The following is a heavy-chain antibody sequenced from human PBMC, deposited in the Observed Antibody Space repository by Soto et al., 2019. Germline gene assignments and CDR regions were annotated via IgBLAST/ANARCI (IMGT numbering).Heavy chain of an antibody. CDR3: ASGAGEAYYYGMDV. Sequence: QVQLVQSGAEVKKPGSSVKVSCKASGGTFSSYAISWVRQAPGQGLEWMGGIIPIFGTANYAQKFQGRVTITADESPSTAYMELGSLRSEDTAVYYCASGAGEAYYYGMDVWGQGTTVTVSS. J-gene: IGHJ6*02. CDR2: IIPIFGTA. D-gene: IGHD7-27*01. V-gene: IGHV1-69*12. CDR1: GGTFSSYA.